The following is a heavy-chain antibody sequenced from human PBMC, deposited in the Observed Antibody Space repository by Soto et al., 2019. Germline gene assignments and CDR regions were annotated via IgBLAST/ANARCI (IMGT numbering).Heavy chain of an antibody. CDR3: ARGGWEPHDY. CDR1: GYNFISHG. Sequence: QVQLVQSGAEVKKPGASVKVSCKASGYNFISHGISWVRQAPGQGLEWMGWISGYNGNTNYAQNFQGRFTMTKDTSTSTVYMELRSLRSDDTAVYYCARGGWEPHDYLGQGTLVTVSS. V-gene: IGHV1-18*01. CDR2: ISGYNGNT. D-gene: IGHD1-26*01. J-gene: IGHJ4*02.